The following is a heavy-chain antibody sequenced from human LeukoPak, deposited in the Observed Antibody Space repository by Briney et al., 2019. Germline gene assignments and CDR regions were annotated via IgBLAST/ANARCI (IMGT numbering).Heavy chain of an antibody. Sequence: GGSLRLSCVISGYTSTHYGFHWVRQAPGKALEWVAFISYDGNNKYEDSVKGRFTISRDNSKNTLYLQMNSLRAEDTAVYYCAKATNYYYYYMDVWGKGTTVTVSS. J-gene: IGHJ6*03. D-gene: IGHD1-14*01. CDR1: GYTSTHYG. CDR2: ISYDGNNK. V-gene: IGHV3-30*18. CDR3: AKATNYYYYYMDV.